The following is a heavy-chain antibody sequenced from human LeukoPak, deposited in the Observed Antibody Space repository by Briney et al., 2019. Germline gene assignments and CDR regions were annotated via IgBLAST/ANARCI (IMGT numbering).Heavy chain of an antibody. CDR1: GGSIRSSGYY. CDR3: ARGPSYSSSWYDYYYYMDV. CDR2: IYYSGST. D-gene: IGHD6-13*01. Sequence: SETLSLTCTVSGGSIRSSGYYWGWIRQPPGKGLEWIGSIYYSGSTYYNPSLKSRVIISVDTSKNQFSLKLSSVTAADTAVYYCARGPSYSSSWYDYYYYMDVWGKGTTVTVSS. V-gene: IGHV4-39*07. J-gene: IGHJ6*03.